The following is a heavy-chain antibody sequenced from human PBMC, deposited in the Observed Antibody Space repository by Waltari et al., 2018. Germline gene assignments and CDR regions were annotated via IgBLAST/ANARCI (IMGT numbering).Heavy chain of an antibody. CDR2: INHSGRT. CDR3: ARRRRAAPTDY. V-gene: IGHV4-34*01. D-gene: IGHD6-13*01. Sequence: QVQLQQWGAGLLKPSETLSLTCAVYGGSFSGYYWSWIRQPPGKGLEWIGEINHSGRTNYQPARKRRVTISVDTSKNQFSLKLSSVTAADTAVYYCARRRRAAPTDYWGQGTLVTVSS. CDR1: GGSFSGYY. J-gene: IGHJ4*02.